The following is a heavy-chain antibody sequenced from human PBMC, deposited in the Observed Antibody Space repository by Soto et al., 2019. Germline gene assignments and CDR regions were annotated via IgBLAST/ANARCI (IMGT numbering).Heavy chain of an antibody. Sequence: QVQLVQSGAEVKKPGASVKVSCKASGYDFNRYALHWVRQAPGQRLEWMGWINVGNGKTKYSENFQGRVTITRDTSASTGYMELSSLRSEDTAVYYCARDNRGGSDYDSYYSDFDYWGQGTLVTVSS. CDR1: GYDFNRYA. V-gene: IGHV1-3*01. CDR3: ARDNRGGSDYDSYYSDFDY. CDR2: INVGNGKT. J-gene: IGHJ4*02. D-gene: IGHD5-12*01.